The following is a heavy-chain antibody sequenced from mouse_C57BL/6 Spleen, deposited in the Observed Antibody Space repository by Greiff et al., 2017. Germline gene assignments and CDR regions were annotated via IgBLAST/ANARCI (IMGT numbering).Heavy chain of an antibody. CDR2: INPYNGGT. CDR3: ARLYYGSSYGYFDV. Sequence: VQLQQSGPVLVKPGASVKMSCKASGYTFTDYYMNWVKQSHGKSLEWIGVINPYNGGTSYNQKFKGKATLTVDKYSSTAYMELNSLTSEDSAVYYCARLYYGSSYGYFDVWGTGTTVTVSS. CDR1: GYTFTDYY. D-gene: IGHD1-1*01. V-gene: IGHV1-19*01. J-gene: IGHJ1*03.